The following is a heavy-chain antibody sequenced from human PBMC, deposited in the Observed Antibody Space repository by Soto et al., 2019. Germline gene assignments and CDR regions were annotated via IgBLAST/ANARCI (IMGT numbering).Heavy chain of an antibody. CDR3: AREGAVYDSSGYNDY. CDR2: ISSSSSYI. J-gene: IGHJ4*02. Sequence: ESGGGLVKPGGSLRLSCAASGFTFSSYSMNWVRQAPGKGLEWVSSISSSSSYIYYADSVKGRFTISRDNAKNSLYLQMNSLRAEDTAVYYCAREGAVYDSSGYNDYWGQGTLVTVSS. V-gene: IGHV3-21*01. CDR1: GFTFSSYS. D-gene: IGHD3-22*01.